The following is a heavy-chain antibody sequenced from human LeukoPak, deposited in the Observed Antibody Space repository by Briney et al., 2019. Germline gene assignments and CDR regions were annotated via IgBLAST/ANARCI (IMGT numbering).Heavy chain of an antibody. V-gene: IGHV4-38-2*02. CDR2: ISHSGST. CDR1: GYSITSGFS. D-gene: IGHD3-16*01. CDR3: AREGAVPGIDP. J-gene: IGHJ5*02. Sequence: PSETLSLTCAAFGYSITSGFSWGWIRQPPGKGLEWIGTISHSGSTDYKSTLESRLTISMDTSKNQFSLRLTSVTAADTAVYYCAREGAVPGIDPWGQGTLVTVSS.